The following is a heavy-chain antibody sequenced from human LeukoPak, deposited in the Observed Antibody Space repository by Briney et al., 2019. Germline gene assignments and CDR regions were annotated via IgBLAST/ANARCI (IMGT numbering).Heavy chain of an antibody. V-gene: IGHV1-2*04. J-gene: IGHJ6*02. Sequence: ASVKVSCKASGYTFTGYYMHWVRQAPGQGLEWMGWINPNSGGTNYAQKFQGWVTMTRDTSISTAYMELSRLRSDDTAVYYCAREGRLEDYYYYGMDVWGQGTTVTVSS. D-gene: IGHD1-1*01. CDR2: INPNSGGT. CDR3: AREGRLEDYYYYGMDV. CDR1: GYTFTGYY.